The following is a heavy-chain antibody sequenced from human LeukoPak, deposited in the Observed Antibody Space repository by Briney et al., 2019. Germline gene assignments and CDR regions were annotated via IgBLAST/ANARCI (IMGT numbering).Heavy chain of an antibody. Sequence: GGSLRLSCAASGFTVSSNYMSWVRQAPGKGLEWVSVIYSGGSTYYADSVKGRFTISRDNSKNTLYLQMNSLRAEDTAVYYCAREAHGDWYYFDYWGRGTLVTVSS. V-gene: IGHV3-66*01. CDR2: IYSGGST. CDR1: GFTVSSNY. CDR3: AREAHGDWYYFDY. D-gene: IGHD4-17*01. J-gene: IGHJ4*02.